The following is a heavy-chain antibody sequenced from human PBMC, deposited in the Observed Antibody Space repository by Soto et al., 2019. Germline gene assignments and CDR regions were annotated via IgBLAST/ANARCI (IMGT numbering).Heavy chain of an antibody. CDR3: ARDLHYDFWSGYPRNYYYGMDV. V-gene: IGHV4-4*07. CDR1: GGSISSYY. CDR2: IYTSGST. J-gene: IGHJ6*02. Sequence: SETLSLTCTVSGGSISSYYWSWIRQPAGKGLEWIGRIYTSGSTNYNPSLKSRVTMSVDTSKNQFSLKLSSVTAADTAAYYCARDLHYDFWSGYPRNYYYGMDVWGQGTTVTVSS. D-gene: IGHD3-3*01.